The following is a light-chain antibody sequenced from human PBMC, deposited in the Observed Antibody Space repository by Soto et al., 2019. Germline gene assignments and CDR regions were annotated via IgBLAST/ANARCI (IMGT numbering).Light chain of an antibody. CDR3: VTWDTSLRTGV. Sequence: QSALTQPASVSGSPGQSITISCTGTNSDVGGYDFVSWYQQHPDKAPKLMIYEVTNRPSGVSDRFSGSKSGNTASLTISGLQAEDEADYYCVTWDTSLRTGVIGGGTKLTVL. CDR2: EVT. J-gene: IGLJ3*02. V-gene: IGLV2-14*01. CDR1: NSDVGGYDF.